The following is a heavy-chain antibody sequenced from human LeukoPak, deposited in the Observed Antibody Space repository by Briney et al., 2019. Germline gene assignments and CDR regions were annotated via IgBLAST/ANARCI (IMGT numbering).Heavy chain of an antibody. J-gene: IGHJ4*02. CDR1: GFKLSSYM. Sequence: PGGSLRLSCAASGFKLSSYMLNWVRQAPGKGLEWVSSISSSSSYIYYADSVKGRFTISRDNARNSLYLQMNSLRAEDTAVYYCARVPGDYWGQGTLVTVSS. V-gene: IGHV3-21*01. CDR2: ISSSSSYI. D-gene: IGHD7-27*01. CDR3: ARVPGDY.